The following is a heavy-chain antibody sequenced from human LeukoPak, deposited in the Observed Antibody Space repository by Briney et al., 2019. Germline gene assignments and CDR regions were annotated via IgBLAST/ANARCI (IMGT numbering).Heavy chain of an antibody. CDR1: GGSISSGSYY. CDR2: IYTSGST. Sequence: SETLSLTCTVSGGSISSGSYYWSWIRQPAGKGLEWIGRIYTSGSTNYNPSLKSRVTISLDTSKNQFSLKLSSVNAADTAVYYCANSIDFDYGDYYFDYWGQGALVTISS. CDR3: ANSIDFDYGDYYFDY. V-gene: IGHV4-61*02. J-gene: IGHJ4*02. D-gene: IGHD4-17*01.